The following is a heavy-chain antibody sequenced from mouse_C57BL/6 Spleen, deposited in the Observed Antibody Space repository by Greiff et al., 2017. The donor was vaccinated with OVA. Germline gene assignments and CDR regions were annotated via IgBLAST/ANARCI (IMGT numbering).Heavy chain of an antibody. CDR3: ARNLITTAVFDY. CDR1: GYTFTSYW. D-gene: IGHD1-1*01. J-gene: IGHJ2*01. V-gene: IGHV1-55*01. Sequence: VQLQQPGAELVKPGASVKMSCKASGYTFTSYWITWVKQRPGQGLEWIGDIYPGSGSTNYNEKFKSKATLTVDTSSSTAYMQLSSLTSEDSAVYYCARNLITTAVFDYWGQGTTLTVSS. CDR2: IYPGSGST.